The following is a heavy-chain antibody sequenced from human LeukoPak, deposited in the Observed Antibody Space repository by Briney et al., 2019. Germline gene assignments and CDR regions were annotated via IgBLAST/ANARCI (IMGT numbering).Heavy chain of an antibody. CDR1: GYTLTGYY. CDR3: ARATTLMDFDY. J-gene: IGHJ4*02. Sequence: ASVKVSCKASGYTLTGYYMHWVRQAPGQGLEWMGWINPNSGGANYAQKFQGRVTMTRDTSISTAYMELSRLRSDDTAVYYCARATTLMDFDYWGQGTLVTVSS. CDR2: INPNSGGA. V-gene: IGHV1-2*02. D-gene: IGHD1-26*01.